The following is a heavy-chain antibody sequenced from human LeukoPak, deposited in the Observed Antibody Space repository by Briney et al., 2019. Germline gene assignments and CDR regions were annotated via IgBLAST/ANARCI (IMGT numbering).Heavy chain of an antibody. Sequence: PGGSLRLSCAASGFTFSDSSVHWVRQASGKGLEWVGRIRSKANNYATLYTASVQGRFTVSRDDAENTAYLQMNSLKTEDTAVYYCSRYGSRPSWGQGTLVTVSS. CDR2: IRSKANNYAT. D-gene: IGHD2-2*01. CDR3: SRYGSRPS. V-gene: IGHV3-73*01. CDR1: GFTFSDSS. J-gene: IGHJ4*02.